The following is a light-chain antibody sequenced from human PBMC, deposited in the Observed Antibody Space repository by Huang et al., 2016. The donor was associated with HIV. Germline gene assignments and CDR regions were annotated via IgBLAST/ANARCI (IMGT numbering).Light chain of an antibody. V-gene: IGKV4-1*01. Sequence: DIVMTQSPDSLAVSLGERATINCKSSQSVLYSSNNKNYLAWYQQKPGQPPKLLIYWASTRGSGVPDRFSDSGSGTDFTLTISSLQAEDVAVYYCQQYYSTPQGTFGQGTKLEIK. J-gene: IGKJ2*02. CDR1: QSVLYSSNNKNY. CDR3: QQYYSTPQGT. CDR2: WAS.